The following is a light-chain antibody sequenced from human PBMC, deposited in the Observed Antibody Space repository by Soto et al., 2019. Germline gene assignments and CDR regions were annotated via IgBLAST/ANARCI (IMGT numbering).Light chain of an antibody. CDR2: AAS. V-gene: IGKV1-39*01. CDR1: ESISRH. CDR3: QQTYSTLSIT. J-gene: IGKJ5*01. Sequence: DIQMTQSTSSLSASVGDRVNITCRASESISRHLNWYQQNPGKAPKILIYAASSLQNGVPSRFRSSESGTDFTLTITNLHPEDFAPYYCQQTYSTLSITFGQGTRLDI.